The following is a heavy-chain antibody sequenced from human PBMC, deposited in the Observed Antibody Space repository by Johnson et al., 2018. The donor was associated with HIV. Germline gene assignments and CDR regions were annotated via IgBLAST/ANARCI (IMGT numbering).Heavy chain of an antibody. CDR1: GFTFSSYA. Sequence: QVQLVESGGGVVQPGRSLRLSCAASGFTFSSYAMHWVRQPPGKGLEWVAVISYDGSNKYYADSVKGRFTISRDNSKNTLYLQMNSLRAEDTAVYYCAKDLQQPQRGEHALAQDAFDIWGQGTMVTVSS. J-gene: IGHJ3*02. D-gene: IGHD6-13*01. CDR2: ISYDGSNK. V-gene: IGHV3-30*04. CDR3: AKDLQQPQRGEHALAQDAFDI.